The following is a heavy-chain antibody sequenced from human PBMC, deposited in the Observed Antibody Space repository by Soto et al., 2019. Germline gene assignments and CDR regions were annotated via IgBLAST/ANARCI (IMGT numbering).Heavy chain of an antibody. Sequence: EVLLVESGGGLIQPGGSLRLSCTASELTVSSNYMIWVRQAPGKGLEWVSLIYSDGRTLYADSVKGRFTLSRDDWKNTVYLQMNSLRADDTGVYYCARAYGAGSYFSDYWGQGTQVTVSS. D-gene: IGHD3-10*01. CDR3: ARAYGAGSYFSDY. V-gene: IGHV3-53*01. CDR2: IYSDGRT. CDR1: ELTVSSNY. J-gene: IGHJ4*02.